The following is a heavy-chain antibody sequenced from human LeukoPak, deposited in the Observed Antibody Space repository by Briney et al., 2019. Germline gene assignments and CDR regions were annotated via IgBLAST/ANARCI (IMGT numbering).Heavy chain of an antibody. CDR1: GFTFSSYG. Sequence: GGSLRLSCAASGFTFSSYGMHWVRQAPGKGLEWVAVISYDGSNKYYADSVKGRFTISRDNAKNSLYLQMNSLRAEDTAVYYCARSQFGSYYYYMDVWGKGTTVTVSS. D-gene: IGHD1-26*01. CDR2: ISYDGSNK. J-gene: IGHJ6*03. V-gene: IGHV3-30*03. CDR3: ARSQFGSYYYYMDV.